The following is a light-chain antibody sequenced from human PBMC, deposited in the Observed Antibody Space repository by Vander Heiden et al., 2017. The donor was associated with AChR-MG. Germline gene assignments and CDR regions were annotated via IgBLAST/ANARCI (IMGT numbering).Light chain of an antibody. J-gene: IGLJ2*01. V-gene: IGLV1-47*01. Sequence: PGQRVTISCSGSSSNIGSNYVYWYQQLPGTAPKLLIYRNNQRPSGVPDRFSGSKSGTSASLAISGLRSEDEADYYCAAWDDSLSGVVFGGGTKLTVL. CDR3: AAWDDSLSGVV. CDR2: RNN. CDR1: SSNIGSNY.